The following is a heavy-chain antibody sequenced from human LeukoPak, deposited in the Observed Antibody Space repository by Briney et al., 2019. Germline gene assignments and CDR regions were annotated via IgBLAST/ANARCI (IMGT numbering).Heavy chain of an antibody. CDR2: IHTSGLDT. Sequence: ASVKVSCKTSGYTFSGHHIYWVRQAPGQGLEWMGNIHTSGLDTNYAPKFQVRMTMTTDTSISTAYMELYSVTSDDTAVYYCSGRYGPGPVWGQGTLITVSS. CDR1: GYTFSGHH. J-gene: IGHJ4*02. V-gene: IGHV1-2*02. CDR3: SGRYGPGPV. D-gene: IGHD3-10*01.